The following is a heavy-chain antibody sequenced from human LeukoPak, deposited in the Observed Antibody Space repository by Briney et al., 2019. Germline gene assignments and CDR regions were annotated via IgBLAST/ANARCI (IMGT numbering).Heavy chain of an antibody. CDR1: GFTFSSYS. J-gene: IGHJ4*02. V-gene: IGHV3-21*01. D-gene: IGHD2-15*01. Sequence: GGSLRLSCAASGFTFSSYSMNWVRQAPGKGLEWVSSISSSSYIYYADSVKGRFTISRDNAKNSLYLQMNSLRAEDTAVYYCAREGGYCSGGSCSSYYFDYWGQGTLVTVSS. CDR2: ISSSSYI. CDR3: AREGGYCSGGSCSSYYFDY.